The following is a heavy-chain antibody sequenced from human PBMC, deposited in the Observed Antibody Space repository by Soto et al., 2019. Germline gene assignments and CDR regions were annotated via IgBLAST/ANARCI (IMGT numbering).Heavy chain of an antibody. CDR3: ARMETFGSLNWFDP. CDR2: MNPGSGDT. D-gene: IGHD3-16*01. CDR1: GYSFTNND. J-gene: IGHJ5*02. V-gene: IGHV1-8*01. Sequence: ASVKVSCKASGYSFTNNDVSWVREATGQGLEWMGWMNPGSGDTGYAQKFQGRVTMTRDISIATAYMELSSLRSDDTAIYYCARMETFGSLNWFDPWGQGTLVTVSS.